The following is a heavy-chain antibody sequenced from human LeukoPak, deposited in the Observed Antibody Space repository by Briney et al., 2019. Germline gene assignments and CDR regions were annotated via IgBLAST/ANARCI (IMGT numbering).Heavy chain of an antibody. Sequence: GGSLRLSCAASGFTFSSYGMHWVRQAPGKGLEWVAFIRYDGGNKYYADSVKGRFTISRDNSKNTLYLQMNSLRAEDTAVHYCAKTVGSGSSTYYYYMDVWGKGTTVTISS. D-gene: IGHD3-10*01. CDR2: IRYDGGNK. CDR3: AKTVGSGSSTYYYYMDV. V-gene: IGHV3-30*02. CDR1: GFTFSSYG. J-gene: IGHJ6*03.